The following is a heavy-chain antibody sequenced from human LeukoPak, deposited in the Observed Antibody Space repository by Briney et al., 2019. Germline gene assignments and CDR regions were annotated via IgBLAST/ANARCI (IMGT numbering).Heavy chain of an antibody. V-gene: IGHV4-59*12. J-gene: IGHJ4*02. CDR1: GGSISSYY. CDR2: IYYSGST. Sequence: SETLSLTCTVSGGSISSYYWSWIRQPPGKGLEWIGYIYYSGSTNYNPSLKSRVTISVDTSKNQFSLKLSSVTAADTAVYYCARDDVGAAFDYWGQGTLVTVSS. D-gene: IGHD2-15*01. CDR3: ARDDVGAAFDY.